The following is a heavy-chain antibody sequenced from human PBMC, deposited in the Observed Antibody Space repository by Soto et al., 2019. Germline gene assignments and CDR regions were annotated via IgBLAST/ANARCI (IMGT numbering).Heavy chain of an antibody. V-gene: IGHV1-2*02. J-gene: IGHJ4*02. D-gene: IGHD6-25*01. Sequence: ASVKVSCKASGYTFTGHYMHWVRQAPGQGLEWMGWINPNSGGTNYAQKFQGRVTMTRDASASTAYMDLSRLRSDDTAVFYCARLSSSGLEHFDYWGQGTLVTVSS. CDR2: INPNSGGT. CDR3: ARLSSSGLEHFDY. CDR1: GYTFTGHY.